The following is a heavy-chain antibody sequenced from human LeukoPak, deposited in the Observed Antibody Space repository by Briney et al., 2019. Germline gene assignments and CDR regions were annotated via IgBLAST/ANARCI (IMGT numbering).Heavy chain of an antibody. CDR2: IYYSGST. CDR3: ARPHYSCSCYPPYYYYMDV. CDR1: AGSISSSSYY. J-gene: IGHJ6*03. D-gene: IGHD6-13*01. V-gene: IGHV4-39*01. Sequence: PSETLSLTCTVSAGSISSSSYYWGWIRQPPGKGLEWIGSIYYSGSTHYNPSLKSRVTISVDTSKNQFSLKLSSVTAADTAVYYCARPHYSCSCYPPYYYYMDVWGKGTTVTVSS.